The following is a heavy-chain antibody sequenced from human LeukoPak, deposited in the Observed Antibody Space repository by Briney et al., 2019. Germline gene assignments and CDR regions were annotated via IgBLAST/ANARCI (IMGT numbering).Heavy chain of an antibody. CDR3: ARARGSGSYYGHDYYYYHYMDV. D-gene: IGHD3-10*01. J-gene: IGHJ6*03. CDR2: MNPNSGNT. CDR1: GYTFTSYD. Sequence: ASVMVSCKASGYTFTSYDINWVRQATGQGLEWMGWMNPNSGNTGYAQKFQGRVTMTRNTSISTAYMELSSLRSEDTAIYYCARARGSGSYYGHDYYYYHYMDVWGKGTTVTVSS. V-gene: IGHV1-8*01.